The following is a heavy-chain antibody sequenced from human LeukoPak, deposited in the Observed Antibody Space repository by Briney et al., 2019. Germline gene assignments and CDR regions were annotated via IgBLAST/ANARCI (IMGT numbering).Heavy chain of an antibody. CDR1: GYTFTSYY. D-gene: IGHD1-26*01. CDR2: INPSGGST. Sequence: ASVKVSCKASGYTFTSYYMHWVRQAPGQGLGWMGIINPSGGSTSYAQKFQGRVTMTRDMSTSTDYMELTSVTSDDTAVYYCARDNSLGDTAWWFDPWGQGTLVTVSS. J-gene: IGHJ5*02. V-gene: IGHV1-46*01. CDR3: ARDNSLGDTAWWFDP.